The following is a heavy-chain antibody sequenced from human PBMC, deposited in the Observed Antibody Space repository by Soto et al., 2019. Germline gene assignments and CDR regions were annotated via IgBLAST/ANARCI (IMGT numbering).Heavy chain of an antibody. CDR3: ARIASSGRGWDV. V-gene: IGHV3-7*01. J-gene: IGHJ6*02. D-gene: IGHD3-10*01. Sequence: EVQLVESGGGLVQPGGSLRLSCVDSGFTFSRYWMSWVRQAPVKGLEWVGNIKQDGSEENYVVSVKGRFTISRDNAKNSMYLQMNSLRAEDTAVYYCARIASSGRGWDVWGQGTTVVVSS. CDR1: GFTFSRYW. CDR2: IKQDGSEE.